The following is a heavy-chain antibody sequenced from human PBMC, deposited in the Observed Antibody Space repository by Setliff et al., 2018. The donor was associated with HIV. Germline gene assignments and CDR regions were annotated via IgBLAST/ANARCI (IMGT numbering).Heavy chain of an antibody. CDR2: INHSGSA. D-gene: IGHD3-10*01. Sequence: PSETLSLTCAVYGGSFSDYYWTWIRQSPGKGLEWIGEINHSGSANNNPSLKSRVTISVDTSKNQFSLKLSSVTAADTAVYYCARDLRGRYYHGSGRTTSYYFDYWGQGTLVTVSS. J-gene: IGHJ4*02. CDR1: GGSFSDYY. CDR3: ARDLRGRYYHGSGRTTSYYFDY. V-gene: IGHV4-34*01.